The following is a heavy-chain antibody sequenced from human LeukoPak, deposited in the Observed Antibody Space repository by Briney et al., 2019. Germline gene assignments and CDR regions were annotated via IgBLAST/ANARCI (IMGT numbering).Heavy chain of an antibody. D-gene: IGHD2-8*02. Sequence: PPGRSLRLSCAASGFTFNTHGMHWVRQAPGKGLGWVAVIWYDGSQKYYVDSVKGRFTISRDNSKNMMYLQMNSLRAEDTAVYYCARISCTVNRCKPYAYYDIDVWGQGTTVTVSS. V-gene: IGHV3-33*01. CDR1: GFTFNTHG. CDR2: IWYDGSQK. CDR3: ARISCTVNRCKPYAYYDIDV. J-gene: IGHJ6*02.